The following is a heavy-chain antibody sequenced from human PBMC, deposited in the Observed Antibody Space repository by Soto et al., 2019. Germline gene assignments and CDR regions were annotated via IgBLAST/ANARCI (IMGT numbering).Heavy chain of an antibody. CDR2: IIPILGIP. Sequence: QVNLVQSGAEVRKPGSSVKVSCKTSGATLNNYIIGWVRQAPGQGLEWMGRIIPILGIPNYSQRFQDRLPITAKRSTRTLYMELSSLRSDDTAIYFCARGGVVDYGDYNTWGQGTLVTVSS. V-gene: IGHV1-69*02. D-gene: IGHD4-17*01. CDR3: ARGGVVDYGDYNT. J-gene: IGHJ5*02. CDR1: GATLNNYI.